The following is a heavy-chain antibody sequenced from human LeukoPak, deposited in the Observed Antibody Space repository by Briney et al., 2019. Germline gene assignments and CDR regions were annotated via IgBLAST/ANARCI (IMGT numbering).Heavy chain of an antibody. D-gene: IGHD3-16*02. CDR3: ARVVSFGYDYVWGSYRFHQVWFDP. CDR1: GGSFSGYY. Sequence: SETLSLTCAVYGGSFSGYYWSWLRQPPGKGLEWIGEINHSGSTNYNPSLKSRVTISVDTSKNQFSLKLSSVTAADTAAYYCARVVSFGYDYVWGSYRFHQVWFDPWGQGTLVTVSS. J-gene: IGHJ5*02. V-gene: IGHV4-34*01. CDR2: INHSGST.